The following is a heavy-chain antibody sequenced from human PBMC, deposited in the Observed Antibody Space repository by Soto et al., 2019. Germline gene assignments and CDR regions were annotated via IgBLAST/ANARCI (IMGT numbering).Heavy chain of an antibody. D-gene: IGHD5-18*01. CDR1: GYIFNTYG. CDR3: ERGNPATYMRIPFDP. J-gene: IGHJ5*02. Sequence: ASVKVSTTTSGYIFNTYGLIGLPKAPGPGLEWMGWISGYSGNSDYSQKVQGRGTRTRDTSTRIAYMELRGLTSDDTAVYVCERGNPATYMRIPFDPRGQGTGVTVSS. CDR2: ISGYSGNS. V-gene: IGHV1-18*04.